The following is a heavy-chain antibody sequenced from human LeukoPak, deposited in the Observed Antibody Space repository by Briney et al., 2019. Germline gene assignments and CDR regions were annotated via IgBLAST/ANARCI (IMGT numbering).Heavy chain of an antibody. CDR2: IDPSDSYA. D-gene: IGHD3-22*01. J-gene: IGHJ3*02. CDR1: GYSFTNYW. V-gene: IGHV5-10-1*01. Sequence: GESLKISCKGSGYSFTNYWISWVRRMPGKGLEWMGKIDPSDSYANYSPSFQGHVTISADKSITTAYLQWGSLKASDTAMYYCARDYYDSSGSDAFDIWGQGTMVTVYS. CDR3: ARDYYDSSGSDAFDI.